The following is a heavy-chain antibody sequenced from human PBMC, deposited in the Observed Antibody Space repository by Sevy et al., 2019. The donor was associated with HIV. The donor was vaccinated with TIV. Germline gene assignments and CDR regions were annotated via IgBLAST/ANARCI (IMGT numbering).Heavy chain of an antibody. D-gene: IGHD6-13*01. CDR3: AGGAAAGRWFDS. V-gene: IGHV3-9*01. Sequence: GGSLRLSCVVSGLTFDDYAMHWVRRPPAKGLEWVSGITWNSGGIGYADSVKGRFTISRDNVKKSLYLQMNSLRIEDTAFYYCAGGAAAGRWFDSWGQGTLVTVSS. CDR1: GLTFDDYA. J-gene: IGHJ5*01. CDR2: ITWNSGGI.